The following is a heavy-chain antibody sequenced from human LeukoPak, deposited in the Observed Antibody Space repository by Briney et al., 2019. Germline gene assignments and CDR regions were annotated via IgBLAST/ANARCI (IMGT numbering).Heavy chain of an antibody. CDR3: ARGGVSQFDY. D-gene: IGHD3-10*01. CDR1: GGSISSSSYY. CDR2: IYYSGST. J-gene: IGHJ4*02. Sequence: SETLSLTCTVSGGSISSSSYYWGWIRQPPGKGLEWIGSIYYSGSTYYNPSLKSRVTISVDTSENQFSLKLSSVTAADTAVYYCARGGVSQFDYWGQGTLVTVSS. V-gene: IGHV4-39*07.